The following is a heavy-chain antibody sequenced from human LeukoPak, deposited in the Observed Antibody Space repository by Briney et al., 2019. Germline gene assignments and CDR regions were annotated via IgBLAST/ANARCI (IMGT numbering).Heavy chain of an antibody. V-gene: IGHV1-69*01. J-gene: IGHJ6*02. Sequence: SVKVSCKASGGTFSSYAISWVRQAPGQGLEWMGGIIPIFGTANYAQKFQGRVTITADESTSTAYMELSSLRSEDTAVYYCAFVADIVVVPAAPTHHHYYYGMDVWGQGTTVTVSS. CDR3: AFVADIVVVPAAPTHHHYYYGMDV. CDR2: IIPIFGTA. D-gene: IGHD2-2*01. CDR1: GGTFSSYA.